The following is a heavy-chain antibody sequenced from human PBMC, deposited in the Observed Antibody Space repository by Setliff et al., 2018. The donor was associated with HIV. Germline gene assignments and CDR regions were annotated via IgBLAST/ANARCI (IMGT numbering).Heavy chain of an antibody. J-gene: IGHJ5*02. V-gene: IGHV4-39*07. CDR1: GGSMRGSSFY. CDR2: MSNSGST. CDR3: ATCRHRPSNWFDP. Sequence: SETLSLTCSVSGGSMRGSSFYWGWIRQTPGTGLEWIGSMSNSGSTYSNPTLKTRVTISVDTSKKQFSLRLTSVTAADTAVYYCATCRHRPSNWFDPWGQGTVVTVSS.